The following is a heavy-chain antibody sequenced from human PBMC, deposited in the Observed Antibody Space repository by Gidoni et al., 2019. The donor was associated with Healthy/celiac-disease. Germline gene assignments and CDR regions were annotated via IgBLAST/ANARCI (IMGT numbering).Heavy chain of an antibody. CDR1: GFTVGSNY. J-gene: IGHJ6*02. D-gene: IGHD3-3*01. Sequence: EVQLVEYGGGWVQPGGSLRLSCAASGFTVGSNYMSWVRQAPGKGLGGVSVIYSGGSTYSADSLKGRFTISRDNSKNTLYLQMNSLRAEDTAVYYCARRNFWSGYYYGMDVWGQGTTVTVSS. V-gene: IGHV3-66*02. CDR2: IYSGGST. CDR3: ARRNFWSGYYYGMDV.